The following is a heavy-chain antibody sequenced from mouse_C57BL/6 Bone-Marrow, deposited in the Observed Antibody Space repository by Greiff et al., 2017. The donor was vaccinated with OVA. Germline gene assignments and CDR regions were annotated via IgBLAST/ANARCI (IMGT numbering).Heavy chain of an antibody. Sequence: DVQLQESGPGLVKPSQSLSLTCSVTGYSITSGYYWNWIRQFPGNKLEWMGYISYDGSNNYNPSFKNRTSITRDKSKNQFFLKLNSVTTEDTTTYYCAIDQRSIYDGYLGWFAYWGQGTLVTVSA. CDR1: GYSITSGYY. J-gene: IGHJ3*01. V-gene: IGHV3-6*01. CDR3: AIDQRSIYDGYLGWFAY. CDR2: ISYDGSN. D-gene: IGHD2-3*01.